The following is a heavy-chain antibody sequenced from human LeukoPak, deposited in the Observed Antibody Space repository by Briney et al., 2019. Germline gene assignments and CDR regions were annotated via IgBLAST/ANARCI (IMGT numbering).Heavy chain of an antibody. V-gene: IGHV4-59*08. CDR2: IYYSGST. CDR3: ASSRGYSGYDY. D-gene: IGHD5-12*01. J-gene: IGHJ4*02. CDR1: GGSISSYY. Sequence: SETLSLTCTVSGGSISSYYWSWIRQPPGKGLEWIGYIYYSGSTNYNPSLKSRVTISVDTSKNQFSLKLSSVTAADTAVYYCASSRGYSGYDYWGQGTLVTVSS.